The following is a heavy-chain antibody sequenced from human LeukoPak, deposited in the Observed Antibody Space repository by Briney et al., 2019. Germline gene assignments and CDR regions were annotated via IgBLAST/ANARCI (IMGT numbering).Heavy chain of an antibody. D-gene: IGHD5-12*01. CDR3: ARTSSTLWLRTPGGDY. V-gene: IGHV1-18*01. Sequence: ASVKVSCKASGYTFTSYGISWVRQAPGQGLEWMGWISAYNGNTNYAQKLQGRVTMTTDTSTSTAYMELWSLRSDDTAVYYCARTSSTLWLRTPGGDYWGREPWSPSPQ. CDR2: ISAYNGNT. CDR1: GYTFTSYG. J-gene: IGHJ4*02.